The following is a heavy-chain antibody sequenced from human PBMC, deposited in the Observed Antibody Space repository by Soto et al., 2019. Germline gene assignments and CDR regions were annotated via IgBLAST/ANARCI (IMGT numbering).Heavy chain of an antibody. CDR2: IIPIFGTA. CDR1: GGTFSSYA. V-gene: IGHV1-69*13. D-gene: IGHD2-2*01. J-gene: IGHJ6*04. CDR3: ERPQRVVVPAASYYYYGMDV. Sequence: ASVKVSCKVSGGTFSSYAISWVRQAPGQGLEWMGGIIPIFGTANYAQKFQGRVTITADESTSTAYMELSSLRSEDTAVYYCERPQRVVVPAASYYYYGMDVWGKGTTVTVSS.